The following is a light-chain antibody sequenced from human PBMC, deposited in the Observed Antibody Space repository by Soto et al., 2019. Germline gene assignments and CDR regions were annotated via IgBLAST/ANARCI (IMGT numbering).Light chain of an antibody. CDR1: QSVSTY. V-gene: IGKV1-39*01. J-gene: IGKJ4*01. CDR2: GAS. CDR3: HEGSTLLT. Sequence: DIQMTQSPYSLSTSVGDRVTITCRTSQSVSTYLNWCQQRPGKAPKLLIYGASSLQSGVPSRFSGSGSGTHFTLTISSLQPADFANYYCHEGSTLLTFGGGTKVDIK.